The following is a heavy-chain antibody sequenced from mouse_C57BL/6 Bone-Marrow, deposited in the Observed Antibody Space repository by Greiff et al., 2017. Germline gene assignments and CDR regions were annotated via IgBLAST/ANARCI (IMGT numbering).Heavy chain of an antibody. Sequence: QVQLQQSGAELVRPGASVKLSCKASGYTFTDYYINWVKQRPGQGLEWIARIYPGSGNTYYNEKFKGKATLTAEKSSSTAYMQLSSLTSEDSAVXFCARGGAMDYWGQGTSVTVSS. V-gene: IGHV1-76*01. CDR1: GYTFTDYY. CDR3: ARGGAMDY. J-gene: IGHJ4*01. CDR2: IYPGSGNT.